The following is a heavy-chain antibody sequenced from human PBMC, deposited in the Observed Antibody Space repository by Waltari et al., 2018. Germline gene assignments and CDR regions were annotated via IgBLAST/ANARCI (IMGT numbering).Heavy chain of an antibody. CDR3: ARAGLLGSQTIYDY. CDR1: GFTFSNYW. Sequence: EVQLVESGGGWVQPGGSLRLSCAASGFTFSNYWMGWVRQAPGKGLEWVANIKVDGREKNYVDSLKGRFTISRDNAKNSLYLQMSSLRAEDTAVYYCARAGLLGSQTIYDYWGQGILVTVSS. V-gene: IGHV3-7*04. CDR2: IKVDGREK. J-gene: IGHJ4*02. D-gene: IGHD3-10*01.